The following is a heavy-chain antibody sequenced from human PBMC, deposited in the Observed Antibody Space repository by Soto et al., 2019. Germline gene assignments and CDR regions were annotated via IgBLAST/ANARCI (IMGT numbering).Heavy chain of an antibody. CDR2: ISGSGGNT. D-gene: IGHD2-15*01. Sequence: GGSLRLSCAASGFTFSSYAMSWVRQAPGKGLEWVSGISGSGGNTYYADSVKGRFTISRDKSTNTLYLQMNSLRAEDTAVYYCAKGSYCSGGTCRTYYYYYMDVWGKGTTVTVSS. V-gene: IGHV3-23*01. CDR1: GFTFSSYA. J-gene: IGHJ6*03. CDR3: AKGSYCSGGTCRTYYYYYMDV.